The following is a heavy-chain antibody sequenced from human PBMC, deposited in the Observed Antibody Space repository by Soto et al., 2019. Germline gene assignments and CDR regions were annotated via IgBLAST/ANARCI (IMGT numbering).Heavy chain of an antibody. J-gene: IGHJ6*02. Sequence: EVQLVASGGGLVQPGGSLRLSCGASKVTAWMSWVRQAPGKGLEWVGRIKSKAVGETIDYAAPVQGRFTISRDDSKDMMDFEINSLKIEVTAVYSCCDPDGSYFGMDVWGQGTTVIVSS. CDR3: CDPDGSYFGMDV. D-gene: IGHD3-10*01. CDR2: IKSKAVGETI. CDR1: KVTAW. V-gene: IGHV3-15*01.